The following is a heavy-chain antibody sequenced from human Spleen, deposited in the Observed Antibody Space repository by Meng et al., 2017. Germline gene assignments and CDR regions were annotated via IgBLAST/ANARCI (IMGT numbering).Heavy chain of an antibody. Sequence: QVQLQQWGAGLLKPSETLSLTCPVYGGSFSDYYWSWIRQPPGKGLEWXGEIIDRGSTNYNPSLKSRIAISVDTSKNQFSLKLSSVTAADTAVYYCAGGPNWGQGTLVTVSS. V-gene: IGHV4-34*01. CDR1: GGSFSDYY. J-gene: IGHJ4*02. CDR2: IIDRGST. CDR3: AGGPN.